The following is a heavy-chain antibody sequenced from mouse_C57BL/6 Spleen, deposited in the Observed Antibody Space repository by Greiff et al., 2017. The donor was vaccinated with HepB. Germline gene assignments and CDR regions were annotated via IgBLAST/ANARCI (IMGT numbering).Heavy chain of an antibody. CDR2: IDPSDSYT. CDR1: GYTFTSYW. J-gene: IGHJ2*01. Sequence: QVQLQQPGAELVKPGASVKLSCKASGYTFTSYWMQWVKQRPGQGLEWIGEIDPSDSYTNYNQKFKGKATLTVDQSSSTAYMQLSSLTSEDSAVYYCARGVRDYDYWGQGTTLTVSS. V-gene: IGHV1-50*01. D-gene: IGHD2-4*01. CDR3: ARGVRDYDY.